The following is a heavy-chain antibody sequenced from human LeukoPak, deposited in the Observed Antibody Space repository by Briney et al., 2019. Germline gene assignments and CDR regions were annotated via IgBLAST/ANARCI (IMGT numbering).Heavy chain of an antibody. J-gene: IGHJ5*02. CDR1: GGSFSGYY. Sequence: KPSETLSLTCAVYGGSFSGYYWSWIRQHPGKGLEWIGYIYYSGSTYYNPSLKSRVTISVDTSKNQFSLKLSSVTAADTAVYYCAYLTDGGGFDPWGQGTLVTVSS. D-gene: IGHD2-21*01. V-gene: IGHV4-31*11. CDR3: AYLTDGGGFDP. CDR2: IYYSGST.